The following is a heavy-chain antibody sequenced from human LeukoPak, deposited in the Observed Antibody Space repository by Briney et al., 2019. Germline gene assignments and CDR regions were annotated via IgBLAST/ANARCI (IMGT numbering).Heavy chain of an antibody. V-gene: IGHV3-7*01. CDR3: ARDFPWNPY. CDR2: IKQDGSEK. J-gene: IGHJ4*02. Sequence: GGSLRLSCAASGFTFSSCWMSWVRQAPGKGLEWVANIKQDGSEKYYVDSVKGRFTISRDNAKNSLSLQMNSLRAEDTAVYYCARDFPWNPYWGQGTLVTVSS. D-gene: IGHD2/OR15-2a*01. CDR1: GFTFSSCW.